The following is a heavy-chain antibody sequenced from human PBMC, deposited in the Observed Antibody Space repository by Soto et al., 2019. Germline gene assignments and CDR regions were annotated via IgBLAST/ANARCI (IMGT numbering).Heavy chain of an antibody. J-gene: IGHJ4*02. V-gene: IGHV3-21*01. CDR2: ISSSSSYI. D-gene: IGHD6-6*01. CDR1: VFTVSSDS. CDR3: ARDPYSSSPY. Sequence: PGGALRVSCAASVFTVSSDSMNWVRQAPGKGLEWVSSISSSSSYIYYADSVKGRFTISRDNAKNSLYLQMNSLRAEDTAVYYCARDPYSSSPYWGQGTLVTVSS.